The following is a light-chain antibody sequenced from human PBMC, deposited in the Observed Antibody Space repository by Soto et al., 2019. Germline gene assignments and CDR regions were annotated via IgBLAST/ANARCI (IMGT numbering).Light chain of an antibody. Sequence: DIQMTQSPSSLSASVGDTVTITCRASQNIGRFLNWHQQKPGKAPNVLINVASTLRSGVPSRFSGSGSGTDFNLTINSLQPEDFATYFCQQSFTTPLTFGGGT. CDR2: VAS. CDR1: QNIGRF. V-gene: IGKV1-39*01. CDR3: QQSFTTPLT. J-gene: IGKJ4*01.